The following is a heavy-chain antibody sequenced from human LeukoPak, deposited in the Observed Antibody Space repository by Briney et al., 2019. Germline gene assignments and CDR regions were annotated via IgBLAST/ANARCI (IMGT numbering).Heavy chain of an antibody. CDR3: AKEYYYDSSGYYWPFDY. CDR2: ISYDGSNK. J-gene: IGHJ4*02. Sequence: GGSLRLSCAASGFTFSSYAMHWVRQAPGKGLEWVAVISYDGSNKYYADSVKGRFTISRDNSKNTLYLQMNSLRAEDTAVYYCAKEYYYDSSGYYWPFDYWGQGTLVTVSS. CDR1: GFTFSSYA. D-gene: IGHD3-22*01. V-gene: IGHV3-30-3*02.